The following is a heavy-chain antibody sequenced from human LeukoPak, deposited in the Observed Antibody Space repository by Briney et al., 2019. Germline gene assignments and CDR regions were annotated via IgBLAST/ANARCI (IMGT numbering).Heavy chain of an antibody. J-gene: IGHJ6*02. Sequence: SVKVPCKASGGTFSSYTISWVRQAPGQGLEWMGRIIPILGIANYAQKFQGRVTITADKYTSTAYMELSSLRSEDTAVYYCARELERRGYYYGRDVWGQGTTVTVSS. CDR1: GGTFSSYT. CDR3: ARELERRGYYYGRDV. CDR2: IIPILGIA. V-gene: IGHV1-69*04. D-gene: IGHD1-1*01.